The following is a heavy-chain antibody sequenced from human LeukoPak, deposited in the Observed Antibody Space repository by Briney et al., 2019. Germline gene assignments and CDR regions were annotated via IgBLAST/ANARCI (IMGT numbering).Heavy chain of an antibody. D-gene: IGHD5-18*01. CDR1: GFTFGSHA. J-gene: IGHJ4*02. CDR2: IFDSGGSP. CDR3: GKTTVGYSSGQKPAWPVDY. Sequence: PGGSLRLSCEASGFTFGSHAMYWVRQAPGKGLEWVAGIFDSGGSPHYADPVKGRFTISRDNSRNTVYLQINSLRAEDTAVYYCGKTTVGYSSGQKPAWPVDYWGQGTLVTVSS. V-gene: IGHV3-23*01.